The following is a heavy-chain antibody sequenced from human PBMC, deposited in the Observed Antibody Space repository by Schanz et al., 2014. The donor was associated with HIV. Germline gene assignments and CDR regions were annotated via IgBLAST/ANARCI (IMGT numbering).Heavy chain of an antibody. CDR3: AKVRRLLTRWDWFDP. V-gene: IGHV3-23*01. J-gene: IGHJ5*02. Sequence: EVQLLESGGGLVQPGGSLRLSCAASGFTFSTYAMNWVRQAPGKGLEWVSAISGSSITYSADSVKGRFTISRDNSKNTLYLRMNRLRVEDSAVYYCAKVRRLLTRWDWFDPWGQGTLVTVSS. CDR2: ISGSSIT. D-gene: IGHD6-25*01. CDR1: GFTFSTYA.